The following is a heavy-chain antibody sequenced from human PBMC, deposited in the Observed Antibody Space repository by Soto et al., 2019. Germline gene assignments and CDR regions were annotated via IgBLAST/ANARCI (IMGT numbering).Heavy chain of an antibody. CDR2: IIPIFGTA. CDR3: ARGELQYYYYGMDV. J-gene: IGHJ6*02. V-gene: IGHV1-69*12. Sequence: QVQLVQSGAEVKKPGSSVKVSCKASGGTFSSYDISWVRQAPGQGLEWMGGIIPIFGTANYAQKFQGRVTITADESTSTAYMELSSLRSEDTAVYYCARGELQYYYYGMDVWGQGTTVTVSS. CDR1: GGTFSSYD. D-gene: IGHD1-26*01.